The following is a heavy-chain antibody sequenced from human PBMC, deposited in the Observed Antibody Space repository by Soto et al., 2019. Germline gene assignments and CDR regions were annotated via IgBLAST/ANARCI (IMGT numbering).Heavy chain of an antibody. CDR3: ARDGGFAELKY. CDR1: GDTFSGYP. J-gene: IGHJ4*02. Sequence: QVQLVQSGAELKKPGSSVKVSCKASGDTFSGYPINWVRQAPGEGLECMGRIIPVFGKTNDAQRFEGRVTFNADESTNTAYMELRGLLSEAPAVYYCARDGGFAELKYWGPGTLVTVSS. V-gene: IGHV1-69*18. D-gene: IGHD3-16*01. CDR2: IIPVFGKT.